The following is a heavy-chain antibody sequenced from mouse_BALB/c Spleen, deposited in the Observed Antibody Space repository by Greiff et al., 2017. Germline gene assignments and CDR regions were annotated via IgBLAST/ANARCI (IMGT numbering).Heavy chain of an antibody. J-gene: IGHJ4*01. CDR3: ARDLFITTVVAYYYAMDY. D-gene: IGHD1-1*01. Sequence: VKVVESGPGLVAPSQSLSITCTVSGFSLTSYGVHWVRQPPGKGLEWLGVIWAGGSTNYNSALMSRLSISKDNSKSQVFLKMNSLQTDDTAMYYCARDLFITTVVAYYYAMDYWGQGTSVTVSS. V-gene: IGHV2-9*02. CDR1: GFSLTSYG. CDR2: IWAGGST.